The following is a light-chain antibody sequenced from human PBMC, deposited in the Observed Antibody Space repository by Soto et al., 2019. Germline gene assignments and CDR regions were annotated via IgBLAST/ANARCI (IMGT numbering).Light chain of an antibody. V-gene: IGKV1-12*01. Sequence: DIEMTQSPSTLSSSAGDRAIITCRASQGVSSWVAWYQQKPGKAPKLLISAASNMHGGVPNRFSGSGSGTDFTLIISSLEPEDFAIYFCQQGGSFPVTFGGGTKVDIK. J-gene: IGKJ4*01. CDR3: QQGGSFPVT. CDR1: QGVSSW. CDR2: AAS.